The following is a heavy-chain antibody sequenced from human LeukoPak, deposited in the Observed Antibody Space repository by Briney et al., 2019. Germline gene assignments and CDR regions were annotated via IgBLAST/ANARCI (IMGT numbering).Heavy chain of an antibody. CDR3: ATPPGTTVTSY. J-gene: IGHJ4*02. Sequence: PGRSLRLSCAASGFTFSSYGMHWVRQAPGKGLEWVAVIWYDGSNKYYADSVKGRFTISRDNSKNTLYLQMNSLRAEDTAVYYCATPPGTTVTSYWGQGTLVTVSS. CDR2: IWYDGSNK. D-gene: IGHD4-17*01. CDR1: GFTFSSYG. V-gene: IGHV3-33*01.